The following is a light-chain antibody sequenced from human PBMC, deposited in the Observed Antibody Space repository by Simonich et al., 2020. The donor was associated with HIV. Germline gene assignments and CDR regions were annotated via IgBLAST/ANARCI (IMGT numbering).Light chain of an antibody. Sequence: EIVLTQSPATLSLSPGERATLTCRASQSVSSNLAWYQQKPGQAPRLLIYGASTRATGIPARFSGSGYGTEFTLTISSMQSEDFAVYYCQQYNNWPLTFGGGTKVEIK. CDR2: GAS. V-gene: IGKV3-15*01. J-gene: IGKJ4*01. CDR3: QQYNNWPLT. CDR1: QSVSSN.